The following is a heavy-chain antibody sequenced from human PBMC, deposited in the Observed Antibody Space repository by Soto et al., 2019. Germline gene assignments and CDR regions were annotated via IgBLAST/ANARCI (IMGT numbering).Heavy chain of an antibody. CDR3: APGVGGWKCDY. Sequence: QVQLVESGGGVVQPGRSLRLSCAASGFTFSSYGMHWVRQSPGKGLEWVAAISHDGSNKYYADSVKGPLTISRDNSKNSLFLQMNSLRPEDTAVYYCAPGVGGWKCDYWGQGTLVTVSS. V-gene: IGHV3-30*03. CDR1: GFTFSSYG. CDR2: ISHDGSNK. D-gene: IGHD6-19*01. J-gene: IGHJ4*02.